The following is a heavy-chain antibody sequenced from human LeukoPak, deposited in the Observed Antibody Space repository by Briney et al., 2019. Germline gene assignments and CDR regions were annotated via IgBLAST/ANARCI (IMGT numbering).Heavy chain of an antibody. D-gene: IGHD5-18*01. CDR3: ASNRRGYSYGYYDY. J-gene: IGHJ4*02. Sequence: PGGSLRLSXAASGFAVSSNYMSWVRQAPGKGLEWVSVIYSGGSTYYADSVKGRFTISRDNSKNTLYLQMNSLRAEDTAVYYCASNRRGYSYGYYDYWGQGTLVTVSS. CDR1: GFAVSSNY. CDR2: IYSGGST. V-gene: IGHV3-53*01.